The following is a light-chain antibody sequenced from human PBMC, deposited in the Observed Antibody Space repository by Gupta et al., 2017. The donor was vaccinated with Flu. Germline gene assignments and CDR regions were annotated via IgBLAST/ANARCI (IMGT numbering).Light chain of an antibody. J-gene: IGKJ2*01. CDR3: MQALQTPPT. CDR2: LGS. CDR1: QSLLHSNGYSF. Sequence: DIVVTQSRLSLPVTPGEPASISCRSSQSLLHSNGYSFLDWYLQKPGQSPQLLIYLGSNRASGVPDRFSGSGSGTDFTLKITRVEAEDVGVYYCMQALQTPPTFGQGTKLEIK. V-gene: IGKV2-28*01.